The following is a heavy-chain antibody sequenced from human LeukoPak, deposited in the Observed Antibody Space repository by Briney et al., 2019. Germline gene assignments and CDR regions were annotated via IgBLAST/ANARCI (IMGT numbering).Heavy chain of an antibody. CDR1: GFTFSSYW. J-gene: IGHJ5*02. D-gene: IGHD6-13*01. CDR3: ARVGILAAAGTGWFDP. Sequence: GGSLRLSCAASGFTFSSYWMSWVRQAPGKGLEWVANINQDGSEKYFVDSVKGRFTISRDNAKNSLYLQMNSLRAEDTAVYYCARVGILAAAGTGWFDPWGQGTLVTVSS. V-gene: IGHV3-7*01. CDR2: INQDGSEK.